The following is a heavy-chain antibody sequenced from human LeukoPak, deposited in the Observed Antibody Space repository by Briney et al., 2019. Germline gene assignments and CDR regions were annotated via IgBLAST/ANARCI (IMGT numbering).Heavy chain of an antibody. D-gene: IGHD1-14*01. CDR1: GFTFNTCG. Sequence: GGSLRLSCAASGFTFNTCGMHWVRQALGKGPEWVAVIWYDGSNKNYADSVKGRFTISRDNSKNTLYLEMNSLRAEDTAVYYCARDLRKGVFLDYWGQGTLVTVSS. CDR2: IWYDGSNK. V-gene: IGHV3-33*01. J-gene: IGHJ4*02. CDR3: ARDLRKGVFLDY.